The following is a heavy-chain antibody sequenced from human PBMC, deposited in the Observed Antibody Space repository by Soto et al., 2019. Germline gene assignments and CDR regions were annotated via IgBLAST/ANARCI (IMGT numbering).Heavy chain of an antibody. Sequence: PGGSLRLSCAASGFTLSSYAMHWVRQAPGKGLEWVSAISGSGGSTYYADSVKGRFTISRDNSKNTLYLQMNSLRAEDTAVYYCAKARAQYYDFWSGYPVDYWGQGTLVTVSS. CDR3: AKARAQYYDFWSGYPVDY. V-gene: IGHV3-23*01. D-gene: IGHD3-3*01. CDR2: ISGSGGST. J-gene: IGHJ4*02. CDR1: GFTLSSYA.